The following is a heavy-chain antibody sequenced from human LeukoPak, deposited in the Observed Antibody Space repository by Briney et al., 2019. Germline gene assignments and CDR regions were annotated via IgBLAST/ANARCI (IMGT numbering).Heavy chain of an antibody. CDR3: ARRGVVIRVILVGFHKEAYYFDS. J-gene: IGHJ4*02. CDR2: ISGSGGST. V-gene: IGHV3-23*01. D-gene: IGHD3-10*01. Sequence: AGSLRLSCAVSGFTLSNYGMSWVRQAPGKGLEWVAGISGSGGSTNYADSVKGRFTISRDNLKNTLYLQMNSLRAEDTAVYFCARRGVVIRVILVGFHKEAYYFDSWGQGALVTVSS. CDR1: GFTLSNYG.